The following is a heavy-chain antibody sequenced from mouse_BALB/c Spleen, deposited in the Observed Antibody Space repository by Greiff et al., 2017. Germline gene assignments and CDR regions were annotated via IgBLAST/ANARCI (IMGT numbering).Heavy chain of an antibody. CDR1: GFTFSNYW. V-gene: IGHV6-6*02. J-gene: IGHJ3*01. D-gene: IGHD2-1*01. CDR3: TREDGNYWFAY. Sequence: EVKLVESGGGLVQPGGSMKLSCVASGFTFSNYWMNWVRQSPEKGLEWVAEIRLKSNNYATHYAESVKGRFTISRDDSKSSVYLQMNNLRAEDTGIYYCTREDGNYWFAYWGQGTLVTVSA. CDR2: IRLKSNNYAT.